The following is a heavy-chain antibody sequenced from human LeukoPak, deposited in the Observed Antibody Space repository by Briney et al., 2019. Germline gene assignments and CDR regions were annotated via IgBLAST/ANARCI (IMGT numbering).Heavy chain of an antibody. J-gene: IGHJ5*02. D-gene: IGHD3-22*01. V-gene: IGHV4-39*01. Sequence: SETLSLTCTVSGGSISSSSYYWGWIRQPPGKGLEWIGSIYYSGGTYYNPSLKSRVTISVDTSKNQFSLKLSSVTAADTAVYYCARHRDSSGYYGYNWFDPWGQGTLVTVSS. CDR2: IYYSGGT. CDR3: ARHRDSSGYYGYNWFDP. CDR1: GGSISSSSYY.